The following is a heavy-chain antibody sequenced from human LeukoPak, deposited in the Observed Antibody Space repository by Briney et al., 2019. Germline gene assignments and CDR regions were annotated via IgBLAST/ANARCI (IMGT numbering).Heavy chain of an antibody. CDR3: ARGSYGAGNDYFDY. CDR1: GGTFSSYA. V-gene: IGHV1-69*06. J-gene: IGHJ4*02. CDR2: IIPIFGTA. Sequence: SVKVSCKASGGTFSSYAISWVRQAPGQGLEWMGGIIPIFGTANYAQKFQGRVTITADKSTGTAYMELSSLRSEDTAVYYCARGSYGAGNDYFDYWGQGSLVTVSS. D-gene: IGHD3-10*01.